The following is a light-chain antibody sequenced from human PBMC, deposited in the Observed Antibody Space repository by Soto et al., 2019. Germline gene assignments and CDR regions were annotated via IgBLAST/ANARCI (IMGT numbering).Light chain of an antibody. J-gene: IGKJ1*01. CDR1: QSVSSSY. Sequence: EIVLTQSPGTLSLSPGERATLSCRASQSVSSSYLAWYQQKPGQAPRLLIYGASSRATGIPDRFSGSGSGTDFTLTISRLEPEDFAVYYFQRYGSPRTFGQGTKVEIK. CDR3: QRYGSPRT. CDR2: GAS. V-gene: IGKV3-20*01.